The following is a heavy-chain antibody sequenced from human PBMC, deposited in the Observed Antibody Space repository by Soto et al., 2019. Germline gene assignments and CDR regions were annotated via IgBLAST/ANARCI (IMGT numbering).Heavy chain of an antibody. Sequence: GASVKVSCKASGYTFTSYGISWVRQAPGQGLEWMGWISAYNGNTNYAQKFQGRVTMTTDTSTSTAYMELRSLRSDDTAVYYCVRDIVWGCFGESNGHDRWGQGTLVTV. J-gene: IGHJ5*02. CDR2: ISAYNGNT. V-gene: IGHV1-18*01. D-gene: IGHD3-10*01. CDR3: VRDIVWGCFGESNGHDR. CDR1: GYTFTSYG.